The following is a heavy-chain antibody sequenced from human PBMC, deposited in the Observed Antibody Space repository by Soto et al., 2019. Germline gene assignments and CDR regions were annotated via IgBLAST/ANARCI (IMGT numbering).Heavy chain of an antibody. J-gene: IGHJ4*02. CDR2: INSGSGNT. V-gene: IGHV1-3*01. CDR3: AKDRPRRTSGYFFDY. Sequence: ASVKVSCKASGYTFTSYTMHWVRQAPGQRLEWMGWINSGSGNTKYLQDFQGRVTITRDTSASTAYMELSSLRSEDTALYYCAKDRPRRTSGYFFDYWGQGTPVTVSS. D-gene: IGHD1-1*01. CDR1: GYTFTSYT.